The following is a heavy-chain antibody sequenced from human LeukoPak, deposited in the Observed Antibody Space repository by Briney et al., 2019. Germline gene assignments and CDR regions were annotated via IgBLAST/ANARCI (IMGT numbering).Heavy chain of an antibody. D-gene: IGHD5-18*01. Sequence: PGGSLRLSCAASGFTFSSYGMHWVRQAPGKGLEWVAFIRYDGSNKYYADSVKGRFTISRDNSKNTLYLQMNSLRAEDTAVYYCAKECGYSYGTTLSGEYYFDYWGQGTLVTVSP. J-gene: IGHJ4*02. CDR1: GFTFSSYG. CDR2: IRYDGSNK. CDR3: AKECGYSYGTTLSGEYYFDY. V-gene: IGHV3-30*02.